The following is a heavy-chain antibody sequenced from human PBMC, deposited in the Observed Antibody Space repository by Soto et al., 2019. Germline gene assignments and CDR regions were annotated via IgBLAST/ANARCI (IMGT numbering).Heavy chain of an antibody. CDR3: ARDQLRGTTSFSWFDP. V-gene: IGHV3-48*02. CDR2: ISSSSSTI. Sequence: PGGSLGLSCAASGVTFSSYSMNWFRQAPGKGLEWVSYISSSSSTIYYADSVKGRFTISRDNAKNSLYLQMNSLRDEDTAVYYCARDQLRGTTSFSWFDPWGQGTLVTVSS. J-gene: IGHJ5*02. D-gene: IGHD3-3*01. CDR1: GVTFSSYS.